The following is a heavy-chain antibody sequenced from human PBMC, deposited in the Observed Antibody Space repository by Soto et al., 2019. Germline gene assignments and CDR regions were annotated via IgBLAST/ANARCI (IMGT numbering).Heavy chain of an antibody. Sequence: QITLKESGPTLVEPTQTLTLTCIFSAFSLTTTGVGVGWVRQPPGKALEWLALIYWDDDKHYSPSLENRLTITKDTSKNQVVLTMTNMDPVDTATYYCAFRRVIRGTTWWFDPWGQGTLVTVSS. CDR2: IYWDDDK. V-gene: IGHV2-5*02. CDR1: AFSLTTTGVG. CDR3: AFRRVIRGTTWWFDP. D-gene: IGHD1-1*01. J-gene: IGHJ5*02.